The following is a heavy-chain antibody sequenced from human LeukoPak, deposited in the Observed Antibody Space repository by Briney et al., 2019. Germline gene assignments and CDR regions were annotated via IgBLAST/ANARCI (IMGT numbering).Heavy chain of an antibody. J-gene: IGHJ5*02. V-gene: IGHV4-61*01. CDR1: GGSISSSSYY. D-gene: IGHD3-22*01. Sequence: PSETLSLTCTVSGGSISSSSYYWGWIRQPPGKGLEWIGYIYYSGSTNYNPSLKSRVTMSVDTSKNQFSLRLSSVTAADTAIYYCARDKYSSGYATWFDPWGQGTLVTVSS. CDR2: IYYSGST. CDR3: ARDKYSSGYATWFDP.